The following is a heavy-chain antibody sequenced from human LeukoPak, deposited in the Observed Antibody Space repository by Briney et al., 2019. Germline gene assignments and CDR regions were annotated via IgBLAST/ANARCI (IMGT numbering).Heavy chain of an antibody. V-gene: IGHV4-39*01. CDR3: ARHGNWYLCYY. Sequence: LETLSLTCTVSGGSISSSRYYWGWIRQPPGKGLEWIASIYYSGSTYNNPSLKSRVTISVATSKTQLLLRLTSVTAAHTPRIFCARHGNWYLCYYWVQGTMAAVSS. CDR2: IYYSGST. J-gene: IGHJ4*02. CDR1: GGSISSSRYY. D-gene: IGHD1-7*01.